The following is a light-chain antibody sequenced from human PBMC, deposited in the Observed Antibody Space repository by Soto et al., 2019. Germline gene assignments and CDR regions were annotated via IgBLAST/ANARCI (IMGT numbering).Light chain of an antibody. V-gene: IGLV2-14*01. J-gene: IGLJ2*01. CDR3: SSFTTSSTLL. CDR1: SGDVGAYNF. Sequence: QSALTQPASVSGSPGPSITISCTGSSGDVGAYNFVSWFQQHPGKAPKIILYDVTSRPSGVSNRFSGSKSGNTASLTISGLQAEDEADYYCSSFTTSSTLLFGGGTKLTV. CDR2: DVT.